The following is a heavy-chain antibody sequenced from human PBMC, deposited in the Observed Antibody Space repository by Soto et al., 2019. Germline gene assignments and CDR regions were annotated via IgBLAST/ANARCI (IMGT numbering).Heavy chain of an antibody. Sequence: QVQLVQSGPEVRKPGDSVTVSCKTSGFTFSGSAVQWVRQIRGQGLEWIGWIVVGSGKAKYAPKFQQRVTISRDKSINTAYLEVNSLRHGDTAIYYCTVDTYGPDYWGQGTLVTVSS. CDR2: IVVGSGKA. V-gene: IGHV1-58*01. D-gene: IGHD2-8*01. CDR3: TVDTYGPDY. J-gene: IGHJ4*02. CDR1: GFTFSGSA.